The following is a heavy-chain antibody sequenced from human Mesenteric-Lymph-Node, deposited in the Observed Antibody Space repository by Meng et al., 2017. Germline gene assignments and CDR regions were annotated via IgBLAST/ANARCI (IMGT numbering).Heavy chain of an antibody. CDR2: IHWDDDK. D-gene: IGHD3-16*01. V-gene: IGHV2-5*02. J-gene: IGHJ5*02. CDR3: AHSPSTFNWFDP. Sequence: QIALKESGPTLVKATQTLSLTCTSSGFSLSTSGGGVAWIRASPGTALEWLALIHWDDDKRYRPSLKSRLTITKDTSKNQVVLTTTNMNPLDTATYYCAHSPSTFNWFDPWGQGTLVTVSS. CDR1: GFSLSTSGGG.